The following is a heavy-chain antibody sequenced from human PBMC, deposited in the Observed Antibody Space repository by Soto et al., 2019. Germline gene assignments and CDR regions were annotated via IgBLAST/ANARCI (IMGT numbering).Heavy chain of an antibody. J-gene: IGHJ6*02. CDR1: RYTFTSCV. V-gene: IGHV1-18*04. Sequence: SVKVSCEACRYTFTSCVSSWLRQSPRQGLEWMGWISAYNGNTNYAQNLQGRVTMTTDTSTSTAYMELRSLRSDDTAVYYCARLPADYYYGMDVWGQGTTVTVSS. CDR3: ARLPADYYYGMDV. CDR2: ISAYNGNT.